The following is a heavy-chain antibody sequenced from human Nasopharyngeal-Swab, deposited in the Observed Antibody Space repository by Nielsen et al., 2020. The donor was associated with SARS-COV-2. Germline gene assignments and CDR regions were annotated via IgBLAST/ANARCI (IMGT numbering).Heavy chain of an antibody. V-gene: IGHV3-11*06. D-gene: IGHD3-16*01. Sequence: RQAPGKGLEWVSYISSSSSYTNYADSVKGRFTISRDSAKNSLYLQMNSLRAEDTAVYYCARRGLYDYVWGSSTSDAFDIWGQGTMVTVSS. J-gene: IGHJ3*02. CDR2: ISSSSSYT. CDR3: ARRGLYDYVWGSSTSDAFDI.